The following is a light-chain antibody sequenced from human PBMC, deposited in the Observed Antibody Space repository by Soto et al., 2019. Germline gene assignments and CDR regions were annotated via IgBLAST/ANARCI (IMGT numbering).Light chain of an antibody. J-gene: IGLJ3*02. CDR1: TSNIGSNF. CDR3: ATWDSSLGAWV. Sequence: QSVLTQPPSVSAAPGQRVTISCSGSTSNIGSNFVSWYQQLPGTAPKLLIYGNNKRPSGIPDRFSGSKSGTSATLGITGLQTGDEADYYCATWDSSLGAWVFGGGTSLTVL. CDR2: GNN. V-gene: IGLV1-51*01.